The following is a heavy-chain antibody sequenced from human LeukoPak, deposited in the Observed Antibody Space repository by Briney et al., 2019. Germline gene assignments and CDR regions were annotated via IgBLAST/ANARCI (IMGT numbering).Heavy chain of an antibody. J-gene: IGHJ5*02. Sequence: ASVKVSCKASGYTFTSYGISWVRQAPGQGLEWMGWISAYNGNTNYAQKLQGRVTMTTDTSTSTAYMELRSLRSDDTAVYYCASHLRCSGYSQATGWFDPWGQGTLVTVSS. D-gene: IGHD3-22*01. CDR2: ISAYNGNT. V-gene: IGHV1-18*01. CDR3: ASHLRCSGYSQATGWFDP. CDR1: GYTFTSYG.